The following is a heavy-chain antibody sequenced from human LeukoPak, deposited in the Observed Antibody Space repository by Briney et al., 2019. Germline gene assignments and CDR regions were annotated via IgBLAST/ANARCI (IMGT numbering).Heavy chain of an antibody. Sequence: SETLSLTCTVSGGSISSYYWSWIRQPAGKGLEWIGRIYTSGSTNYNPSLKGRVTMSVDTSKNQFSLKLSSVTAADTAVYYCARERPTVLRYFDWSNHDAFDIWGQGTMVTVSS. V-gene: IGHV4-4*07. D-gene: IGHD3-9*01. CDR1: GGSISSYY. J-gene: IGHJ3*02. CDR3: ARERPTVLRYFDWSNHDAFDI. CDR2: IYTSGST.